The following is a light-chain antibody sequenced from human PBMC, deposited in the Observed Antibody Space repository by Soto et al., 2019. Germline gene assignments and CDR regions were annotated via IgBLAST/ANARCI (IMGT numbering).Light chain of an antibody. Sequence: QSALTQPASVSGSPGQSITISCTGTSSDIGGYHLVSWYQHQSGKAPKLIIYKVSQWPSGVSDRFSASKSGNTASLTISGLQAEDEADYYCCSYAGSNWGYVFGTGTKVTGL. CDR1: SSDIGGYHL. V-gene: IGLV2-23*02. CDR2: KVS. J-gene: IGLJ1*01. CDR3: CSYAGSNWGYV.